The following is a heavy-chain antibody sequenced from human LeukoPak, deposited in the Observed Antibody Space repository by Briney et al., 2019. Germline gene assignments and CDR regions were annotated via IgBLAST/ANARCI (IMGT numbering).Heavy chain of an antibody. J-gene: IGHJ6*03. CDR1: GSSISSYY. Sequence: SETLSLTCTVSGSSISSYYWNWIRQPPGKGLEWIGYIYTSGSTNYNPSLKTRVTISVDTSKNQFSLKLSSVTAADTAVYYCARLDYYYYYMDVWGKGTTVTVSS. V-gene: IGHV4-4*09. CDR3: ARLDYYYYYMDV. CDR2: IYTSGST.